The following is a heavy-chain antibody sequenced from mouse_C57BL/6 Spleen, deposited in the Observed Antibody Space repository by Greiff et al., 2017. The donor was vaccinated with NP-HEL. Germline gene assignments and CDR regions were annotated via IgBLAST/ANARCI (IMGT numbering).Heavy chain of an antibody. CDR1: GYTFTSYW. CDR3: AREDYTLYYFDY. V-gene: IGHV1-61*01. D-gene: IGHD2-12*01. CDR2: IYPSDSET. Sequence: VQLQQPGAELVRPGSSVKLSCKASGYTFTSYWMDWVKQRPGQGLEWIGNIYPSDSETHYNQKFKDKATLTVDKSSSTAYMQLSSLTSEDSAVYYCAREDYTLYYFDYWGQGTTLTVSS. J-gene: IGHJ2*01.